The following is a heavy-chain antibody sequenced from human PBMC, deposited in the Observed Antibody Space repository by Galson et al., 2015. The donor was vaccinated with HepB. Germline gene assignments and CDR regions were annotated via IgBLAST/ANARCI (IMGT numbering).Heavy chain of an antibody. CDR1: GFIFGDYT. Sequence: SLRLSCAGSGFIFGDYTVTWFRQAPGTGLECVGFIRSKAYGGTTEYAASVKGRFTISRDDSNSIAYLQMSSLKTEDTAMYYCCRDMLPLIRGVVHSWGQGALVTVSS. CDR3: CRDMLPLIRGVVHS. V-gene: IGHV3-49*03. D-gene: IGHD2-21*01. CDR2: IRSKAYGGTT. J-gene: IGHJ4*02.